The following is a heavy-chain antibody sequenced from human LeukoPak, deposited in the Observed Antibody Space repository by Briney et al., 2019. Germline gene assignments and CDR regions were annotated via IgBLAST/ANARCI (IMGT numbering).Heavy chain of an antibody. Sequence: GASVKVSCKASGGTFSSYAISWVRQAPGQGLEWMGGIIPIFGTANYAQKYQGRVTITTDESTSTAYMELSSLRSEDTAVYYCARDVYCSSTSCYSGGWFDPWGRGTLVTVSS. D-gene: IGHD2-2*01. CDR1: GGTFSSYA. CDR3: ARDVYCSSTSCYSGGWFDP. V-gene: IGHV1-69*05. CDR2: IIPIFGTA. J-gene: IGHJ5*02.